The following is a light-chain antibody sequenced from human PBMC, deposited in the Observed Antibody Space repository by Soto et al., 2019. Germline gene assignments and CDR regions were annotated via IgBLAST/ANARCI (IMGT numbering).Light chain of an antibody. CDR1: SSDVGGYNY. J-gene: IGLJ2*01. Sequence: QSALTQPRSVSGSPGQSVTISCTGTSSDVGGYNYVSWYQQHPGKAPKLMIYDVSKRPSGVPDRFSGSKSGNTASLTISGLQAEDEADYYCCSYAGSSLFGGGTQLTVL. CDR2: DVS. CDR3: CSYAGSSL. V-gene: IGLV2-11*01.